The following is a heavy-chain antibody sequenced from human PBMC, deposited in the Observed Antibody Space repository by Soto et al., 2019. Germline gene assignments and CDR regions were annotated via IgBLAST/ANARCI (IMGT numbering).Heavy chain of an antibody. CDR3: ARMGLNYGDKKYYFDY. J-gene: IGHJ4*02. V-gene: IGHV4-59*08. D-gene: IGHD4-17*01. CDR1: GGSISSYY. Sequence: SETLSLTCTVSGGSISSYYWSWILQPPGKGLEWIGYIYYSGSTNYNPSLKSRVTISVDTSKNQFSLKLSSVTAADTAVYYCARMGLNYGDKKYYFDYWGQGTLVTVSS. CDR2: IYYSGST.